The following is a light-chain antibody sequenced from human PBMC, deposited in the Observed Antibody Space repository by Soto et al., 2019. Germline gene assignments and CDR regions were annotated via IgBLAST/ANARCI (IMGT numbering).Light chain of an antibody. J-gene: IGKJ4*01. CDR1: QSINSNY. Sequence: DIVLTQSPGTLSLSPGERATLSCRASQSINSNYLAWFQQKPGQSPRLLIYGASSRPTGIPDRFSGSGSGTDFTLAISRLEPEDSALYYCQQYGSPPFTFGGGTKVDIK. CDR3: QQYGSPPFT. CDR2: GAS. V-gene: IGKV3-20*01.